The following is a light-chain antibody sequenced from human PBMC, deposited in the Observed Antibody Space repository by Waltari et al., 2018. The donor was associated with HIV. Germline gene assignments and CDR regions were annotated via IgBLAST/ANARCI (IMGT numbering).Light chain of an antibody. Sequence: QSALTQPASVSGAPGQSITISCTGTTRDVGGYDYVSWYQQPPGKAPNLIIYDVNHRTSGVSNLFSGSKSVNTASLTISGLQAEDEADYYCSSYTLTSTYVFGTGTKVTVL. V-gene: IGLV2-14*03. J-gene: IGLJ1*01. CDR1: TRDVGGYDY. CDR2: DVN. CDR3: SSYTLTSTYV.